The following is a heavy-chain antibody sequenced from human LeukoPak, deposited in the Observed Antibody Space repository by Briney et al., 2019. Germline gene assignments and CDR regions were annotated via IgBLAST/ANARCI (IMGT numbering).Heavy chain of an antibody. Sequence: SSETLSLTCTVSGASISNHYWTWVRQSPGKGLEWIGYVYDSGSTNYNPSLKSRVTISVDTSKNQFSLKLSSVTAADTAVYYCARLVAYCDKTSCSGSWGQGTLVTVSS. CDR2: VYDSGST. V-gene: IGHV4-59*11. CDR1: GASISNHY. D-gene: IGHD2-21*01. CDR3: ARLVAYCDKTSCSGS. J-gene: IGHJ4*02.